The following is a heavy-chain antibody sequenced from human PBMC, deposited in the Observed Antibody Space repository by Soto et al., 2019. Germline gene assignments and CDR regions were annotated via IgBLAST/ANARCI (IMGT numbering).Heavy chain of an antibody. CDR2: INSDGSST. Sequence: EVQLVESGGGLVQPGGSLRLSCAASGFTFSSYWMHWVRQAPGKGLVWVSRINSDGSSTSYVDSVKGRFTISRDNAKNTVYLQMNSLRAEDTAVYYCVRTSLVVAAATREDYWGQGTLVTVSS. D-gene: IGHD2-15*01. J-gene: IGHJ4*02. CDR1: GFTFSSYW. CDR3: VRTSLVVAAATREDY. V-gene: IGHV3-74*01.